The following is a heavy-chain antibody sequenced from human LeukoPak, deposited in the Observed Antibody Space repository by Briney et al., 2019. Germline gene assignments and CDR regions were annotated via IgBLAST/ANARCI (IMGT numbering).Heavy chain of an antibody. Sequence: GGSLRLSCTASGFAFSSYAVGWVRQAPGKGLEWVSYISSSGTTIYYADSVKGRFTISRDNAKNSLYLQMNSLRAEDTAVYYCARTLFLRYDDSIGPWGQGTLVTVSS. D-gene: IGHD3-22*01. CDR1: GFAFSSYA. J-gene: IGHJ5*02. V-gene: IGHV3-48*03. CDR3: ARTLFLRYDDSIGP. CDR2: ISSSGTTI.